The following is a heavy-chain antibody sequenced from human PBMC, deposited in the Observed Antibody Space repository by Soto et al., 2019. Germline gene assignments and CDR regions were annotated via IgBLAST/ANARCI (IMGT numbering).Heavy chain of an antibody. CDR1: GGSISSGGYY. V-gene: IGHV4-31*03. CDR3: ARVVRSIVVVVAATRGWFDP. Sequence: QVQLQESGPGLVKPSQTLSLTCTVSGGSISSGGYYWSWIRQHPGKGLEWIGYIYYSGSTYYNPSLMSRVTIAVDTSKNQFSLKLSSVTAADTAVYYCARVVRSIVVVVAATRGWFDPWGQGTLVTVSS. J-gene: IGHJ5*02. CDR2: IYYSGST. D-gene: IGHD2-15*01.